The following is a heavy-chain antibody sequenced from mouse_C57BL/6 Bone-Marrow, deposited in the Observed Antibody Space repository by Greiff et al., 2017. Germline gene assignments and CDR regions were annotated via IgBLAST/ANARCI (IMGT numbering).Heavy chain of an antibody. Sequence: VQLQQPGAELVMPGASVKLSCKASGYTFTSYWMHWVKQRPGQGLEWIGELDPSDSYTNYNQKFKGKSTLTVDKSSSTAYMQLSSLTSEDSAVYYCAREGIYYGYDWGQGTTLTVSS. J-gene: IGHJ2*01. V-gene: IGHV1-69*01. D-gene: IGHD2-2*01. CDR2: LDPSDSYT. CDR3: AREGIYYGYD. CDR1: GYTFTSYW.